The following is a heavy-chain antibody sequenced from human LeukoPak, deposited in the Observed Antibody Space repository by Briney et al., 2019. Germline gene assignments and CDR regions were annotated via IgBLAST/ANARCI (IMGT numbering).Heavy chain of an antibody. V-gene: IGHV4-59*01. J-gene: IGHJ4*02. CDR2: IYYSGRT. CDR3: ARTNVNYFDY. Sequence: SETLSLTCTVSGGSISSYYWSWIRQPPGKGLEWIGYIYYSGRTNYNPSLKSRVTISVDTSKNQFSLKLSSVTAADTAVYYCARTNVNYFDYWGQGTLVTVSS. CDR1: GGSISSYY. D-gene: IGHD1-1*01.